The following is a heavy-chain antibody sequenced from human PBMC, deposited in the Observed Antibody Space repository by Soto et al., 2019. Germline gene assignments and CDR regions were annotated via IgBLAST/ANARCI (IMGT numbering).Heavy chain of an antibody. CDR2: IDWDDDK. D-gene: IGHD2-21*02. CDR3: ARIGYGGNSGAFDI. V-gene: IGHV2-70*01. CDR1: GFSLSTSGMC. Sequence: ASGPTLVNPTQTLTLTCTFSGFSLSTSGMCVSWIRQPPGKALEWLALIDWDDDKYYSTSLKTRLTISKDTSKNQVVLTMTNMDPVDTATYYCARIGYGGNSGAFDIWGQGTMVTVSS. J-gene: IGHJ3*02.